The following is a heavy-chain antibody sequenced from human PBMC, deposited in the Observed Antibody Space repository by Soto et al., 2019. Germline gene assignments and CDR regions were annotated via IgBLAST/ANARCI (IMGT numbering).Heavy chain of an antibody. CDR2: ISAYNGNT. D-gene: IGHD3-3*01. V-gene: IGHV1-18*01. CDR3: ARRTWAYYDFWSGYFTRYHFYYGMDX. J-gene: IGHJ6*02. Sequence: ASVKVSCKASGYTFTSYGISWVRQAPGQGLWWMGFISAYNGNTNYAQKLQGRVTMATDPSTSTAYMELRSLRSDETAVYYCARRTWAYYDFWSGYFTRYHFYYGMDXWGQGTTLTVS. CDR1: GYTFTSYG.